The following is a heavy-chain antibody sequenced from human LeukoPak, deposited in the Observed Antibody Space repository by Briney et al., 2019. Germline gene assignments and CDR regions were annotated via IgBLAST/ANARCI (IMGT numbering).Heavy chain of an antibody. V-gene: IGHV4-59*11. D-gene: IGHD3-22*01. CDR3: ARGHYYDTSGDY. J-gene: IGHJ4*02. Sequence: SETLSLTCAVSGASISNHYWSWIRQPPGKGLEWIGYIDYSGGTNYNPSLKSRVTISVDTSKNQFSLNLSSVTAADTAVYYCARGHYYDTSGDYWGQGTLVTVSS. CDR1: GASISNHY. CDR2: IDYSGGT.